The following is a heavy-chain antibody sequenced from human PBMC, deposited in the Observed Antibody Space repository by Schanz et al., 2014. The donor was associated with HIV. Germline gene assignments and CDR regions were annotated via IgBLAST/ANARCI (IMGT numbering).Heavy chain of an antibody. CDR1: GFTFNSYG. J-gene: IGHJ6*02. V-gene: IGHV3-30*18. CDR2: ISYDGRNK. Sequence: QVQLVESGGGVVQPPRSLKLSCAASGFTFNSYGMHWVRQAPGKGLEWVAVISYDGRNKLYADSVKGRFTISRDHSKNTVYLQMKSLRAEDTAVYYCAKDRNYYDNRYLGKGNYYYYYGMDVWGQGTTVTVSS. CDR3: AKDRNYYDNRYLGKGNYYYYYGMDV. D-gene: IGHD3-22*01.